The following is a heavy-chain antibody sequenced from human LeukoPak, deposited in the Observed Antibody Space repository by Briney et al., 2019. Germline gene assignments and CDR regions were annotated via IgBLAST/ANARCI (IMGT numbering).Heavy chain of an antibody. Sequence: GGSLRLSCAASGFTVSSNYMSWVRQAPGKGLEWVSVIYSGGSTYYADSVKGRFTISRDNSKNTLYLQMNSLRAEDTAVYYCARSYYYDILTGTRSGGLGYFDYWGQGTLVTVSS. CDR1: GFTVSSNY. V-gene: IGHV3-53*01. CDR3: ARSYYYDILTGTRSGGLGYFDY. CDR2: IYSGGST. D-gene: IGHD3-9*01. J-gene: IGHJ4*02.